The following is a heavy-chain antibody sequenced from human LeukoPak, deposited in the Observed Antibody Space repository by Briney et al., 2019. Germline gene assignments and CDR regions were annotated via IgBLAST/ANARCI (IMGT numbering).Heavy chain of an antibody. CDR3: ARAGIVATFYYYYMDV. CDR2: IRYDGSNK. Sequence: GGSLRLSCAASGFTFSSYGMHWVRQAPGKGLEWVLFIRYDGSNKYYADSVKGRFTISRDNSKNTLYLQMNSLRAEDTAVYYCARAGIVATFYYYYMDVWGKGTTVTVSS. V-gene: IGHV3-30*02. D-gene: IGHD5-12*01. CDR1: GFTFSSYG. J-gene: IGHJ6*03.